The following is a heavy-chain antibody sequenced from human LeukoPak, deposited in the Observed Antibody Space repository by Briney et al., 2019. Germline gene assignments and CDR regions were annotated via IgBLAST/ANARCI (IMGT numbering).Heavy chain of an antibody. J-gene: IGHJ4*02. V-gene: IGHV4-39*01. Sequence: PSETLSLTCTVSGGSISSSSYYWGWIRQPPGKGLEWIGSIYYSGSTYYNPSLKSRVTISVDTSKNQFSLKLSSVTAADTAVYYCALSGYDSDYWGQGTLVTASS. D-gene: IGHD5-12*01. CDR3: ALSGYDSDY. CDR2: IYYSGST. CDR1: GGSISSSSYY.